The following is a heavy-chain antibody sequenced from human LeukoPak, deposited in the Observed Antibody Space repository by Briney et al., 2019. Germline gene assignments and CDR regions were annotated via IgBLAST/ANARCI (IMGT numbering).Heavy chain of an antibody. D-gene: IGHD2-2*01. Sequence: SETLSLTCTVSCGSISDYYWTWIRQPAGKGLEWVGRIYTSGITNFHPSLKSRLTMSLDTSKNQLSLKLTSVTAADTAVYYCATLVPAAKIDFWGQGTPVTVSS. CDR2: IYTSGIT. V-gene: IGHV4-4*07. J-gene: IGHJ4*02. CDR3: ATLVPAAKIDF. CDR1: CGSISDYY.